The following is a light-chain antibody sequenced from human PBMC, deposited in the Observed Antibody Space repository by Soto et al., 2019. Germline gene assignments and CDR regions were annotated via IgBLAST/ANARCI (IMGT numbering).Light chain of an antibody. CDR1: QSISSW. J-gene: IGKJ1*01. CDR2: VAS. V-gene: IGKV1-5*01. CDR3: QQYNSYST. Sequence: DIQMTHSPSTLSASVGDRVTITCRASQSISSWLAWYQQKPGKAPKLLIYVASSLESGVPSRFSGSGSGTEFTLTISSLQPDDFATYYCQQYNSYSTFGQGTKVDIK.